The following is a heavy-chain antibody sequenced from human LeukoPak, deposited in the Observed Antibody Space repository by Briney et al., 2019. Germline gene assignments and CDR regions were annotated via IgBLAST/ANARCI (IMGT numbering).Heavy chain of an antibody. CDR1: GFTYSHFG. CDR2: IWSDGTEK. V-gene: IGHV3-30*02. Sequence: PGGSLRLSCAPSGFTYSHFGMHWVRQAPGKGLEWAAVIWSDGTEKYYGDAVKGRFTISRDNSRNTLYLQMNNLRDDDTAVYHCAKDAQRGFDYSNSLEYWGQGTLVIVSS. D-gene: IGHD4-11*01. J-gene: IGHJ4*02. CDR3: AKDAQRGFDYSNSLEY.